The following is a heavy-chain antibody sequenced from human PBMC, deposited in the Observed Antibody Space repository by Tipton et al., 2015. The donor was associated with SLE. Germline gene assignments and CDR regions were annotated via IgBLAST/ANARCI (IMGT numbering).Heavy chain of an antibody. D-gene: IGHD2-15*01. V-gene: IGHV4-59*01. CDR1: GGSISSYY. CDR2: IYYSGST. J-gene: IGHJ2*01. Sequence: TLSLTCTVSGGSISSYYWSWIRQPPGKGLEWIGYIYYSGSTNYNPSLKSRVTISVDTSKNQSSLKLSSVTAADTAVYYCARDRDLYCSGGSCYSLYFDLWGRGTLVTVSS. CDR3: ARDRDLYCSGGSCYSLYFDL.